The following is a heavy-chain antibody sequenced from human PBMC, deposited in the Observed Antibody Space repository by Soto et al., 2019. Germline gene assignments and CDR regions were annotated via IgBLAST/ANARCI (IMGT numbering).Heavy chain of an antibody. CDR1: GFTFSGCA. D-gene: IGHD6-25*01. Sequence: EVELLESGGGLVQPGGSLRLSCAASGFTFSGCAMNWVRQAPGRGLEWVSVISASDGTTYYADSVKGRFTVSRDNSKNTLFLQMNSLRAEDTAVYYCAKDRTPAARPGGASDFWGQGTMVTVSS. V-gene: IGHV3-23*01. CDR3: AKDRTPAARPGGASDF. CDR2: ISASDGTT. J-gene: IGHJ3*01.